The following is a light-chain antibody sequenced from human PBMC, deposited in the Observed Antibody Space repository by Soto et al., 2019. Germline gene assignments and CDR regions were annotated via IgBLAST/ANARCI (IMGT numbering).Light chain of an antibody. CDR3: SSYTSNSTLYV. J-gene: IGLJ1*01. Sequence: QSALTQPASVSGSPGQSITISCTGTSSDVGGYNYVSWYQQHPGKAPKLMISDVSNRPSGVSNRFSGSKSGNTASLTISGLQTEDEADYYCSSYTSNSTLYVFGTGTKLTVL. CDR2: DVS. V-gene: IGLV2-14*03. CDR1: SSDVGGYNY.